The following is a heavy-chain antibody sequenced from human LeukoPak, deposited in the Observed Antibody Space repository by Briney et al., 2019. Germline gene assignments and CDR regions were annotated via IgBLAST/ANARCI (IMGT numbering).Heavy chain of an antibody. CDR2: ISYDESYK. CDR3: TRDSARRDGYNFDY. D-gene: IGHD5-24*01. CDR1: GSNFNSYA. J-gene: IGHJ4*02. Sequence: PGRSLRLSCAASGSNFNSYAMHWVRQAPGKGLEWVALISYDESYKNYADSVKGRFTISRDNSKNTLYLQMNSLRAEDTAVYYCTRDSARRDGYNFDYWGQGTLVTVST. V-gene: IGHV3-30*04.